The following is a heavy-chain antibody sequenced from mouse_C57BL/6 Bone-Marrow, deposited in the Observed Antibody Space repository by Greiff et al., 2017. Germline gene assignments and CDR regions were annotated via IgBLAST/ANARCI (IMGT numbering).Heavy chain of an antibody. D-gene: IGHD1-1*01. V-gene: IGHV5-9-1*02. J-gene: IGHJ1*03. CDR1: GFTFSSYA. CDR3: TRDGITTVVATRYFDV. CDR2: ISSGGDYL. Sequence: EVKLVESGEGLVKPGGSLKLSCAASGFTFSSYAMSWFRQTPEKRLEWVAYISSGGDYLYYADTVKGRFTISRDNARNTLYLQMSSLKSEDTAMYYCTRDGITTVVATRYFDVWGTGTTVTVSS.